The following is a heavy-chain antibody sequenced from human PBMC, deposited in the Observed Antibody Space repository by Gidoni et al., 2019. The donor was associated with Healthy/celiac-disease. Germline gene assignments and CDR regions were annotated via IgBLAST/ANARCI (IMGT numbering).Heavy chain of an antibody. J-gene: IGHJ4*02. CDR2: INPNRGGT. V-gene: IGHV1-2*04. D-gene: IGHD2-8*01. Sequence: QVQLVQSGAEVKKPGASVKVSCKASGYTFTGYYMHWVRQAPGQGLEWMGWINPNRGGTNYAQKCQGWVTMTRDTSISTAYMELSRLRSDDTAVYYCAREGLGNGDYGDYWGQGTLVTVSS. CDR3: AREGLGNGDYGDY. CDR1: GYTFTGYY.